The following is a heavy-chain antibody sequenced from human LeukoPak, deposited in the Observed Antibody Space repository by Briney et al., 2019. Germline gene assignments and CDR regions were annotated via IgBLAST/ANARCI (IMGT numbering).Heavy chain of an antibody. Sequence: GGSLRPSCAASRFTTSSFGIRWVRQAPGKGLEWVAVIWYDGSNKYYADSVKGRFTISRDNSKNTLYLQMNSLRADTTAVYYCATDRYYYGSGRSTYYSYGMYVWVQGTTVTVSS. V-gene: IGHV3-33*01. J-gene: IGHJ6*02. CDR1: RFTTSSFG. D-gene: IGHD3-10*01. CDR2: IWYDGSNK. CDR3: ATDRYYYGSGRSTYYSYGMYV.